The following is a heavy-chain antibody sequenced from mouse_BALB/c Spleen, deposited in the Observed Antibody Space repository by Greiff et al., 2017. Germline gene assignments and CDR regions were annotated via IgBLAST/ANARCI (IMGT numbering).Heavy chain of an antibody. V-gene: IGHV5-17*02. J-gene: IGHJ4*01. CDR3: ARYDYAMDY. CDR2: ISSGSSTI. CDR1: GFTFSSFG. Sequence: EVQGVESGGGLVQPGGSRKLSCAASGFTFSSFGMHWVRQAPEKGLEWVAYISSGSSTIYYADTVKGRFTISRDNPKNTLFLQMTSLRSEDTAMYYCARYDYAMDYGGQGTSVTVSS. D-gene: IGHD2-14*01.